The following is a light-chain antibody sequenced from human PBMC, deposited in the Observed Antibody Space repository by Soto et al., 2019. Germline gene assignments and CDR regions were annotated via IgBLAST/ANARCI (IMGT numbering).Light chain of an antibody. CDR2: GAS. CDR3: QQYHNWPPIT. J-gene: IGKJ5*01. V-gene: IGKV3D-15*01. Sequence: TQSPSTLSASPGERATLSCRAIQSVSSSYLAWYQQKPGQAPRLLIYGASTRATGIPARFSGSGSGTEFTLTISNLQSEDFAVYFCQQYHNWPPITFGQGTRLEI. CDR1: QSVSSSY.